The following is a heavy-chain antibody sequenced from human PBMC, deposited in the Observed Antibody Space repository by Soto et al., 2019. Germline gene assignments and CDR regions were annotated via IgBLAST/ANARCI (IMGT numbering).Heavy chain of an antibody. CDR2: IYYSGST. D-gene: IGHD2-15*01. CDR3: ARVVVVAATGGWFDP. V-gene: IGHV4-30-4*01. Sequence: QVQLQESGPGLVKPSQSLSLTCTVSGGSISSGDHYWSWIRQPPGKGLEWLWYIYYSGSTYYNPSLQSRLTMSLDTSKNQFSLNLSSVTAADTAVYYCARVVVVAATGGWFDPWGQGTLVTVSS. CDR1: GGSISSGDHY. J-gene: IGHJ5*02.